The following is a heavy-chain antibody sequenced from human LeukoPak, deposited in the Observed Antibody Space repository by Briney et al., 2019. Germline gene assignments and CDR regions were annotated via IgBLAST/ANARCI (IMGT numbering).Heavy chain of an antibody. D-gene: IGHD1-26*01. J-gene: IGHJ4*02. CDR2: ISSNSDYI. Sequence: KSGGSLRLSCVASGFTFSSFTMDWVRRAPGKGLEWVSSISSNSDYIYYADSVKGRFTISRDNAKNSLYLQMTSLRAEDTAVYFCARGVGATTHYFDFWGQGALDTVSS. V-gene: IGHV3-21*01. CDR3: ARGVGATTHYFDF. CDR1: GFTFSSFT.